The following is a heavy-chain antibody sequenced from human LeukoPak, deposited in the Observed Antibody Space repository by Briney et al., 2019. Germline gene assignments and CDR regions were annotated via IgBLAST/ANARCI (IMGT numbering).Heavy chain of an antibody. CDR1: GFTFSGYG. D-gene: IGHD2-2*02. V-gene: IGHV3-30*18. CDR2: IPYDASNK. CDR3: AKNRVPTAITPDP. J-gene: IGHJ5*02. Sequence: GTSLRLSCAASGFTFSGYGMHWLRQAPGKGLEWVAVIPYDASNKYYTDSVKGRFTISRDNSKNTLYLQMNSLRAEDTAVYYCAKNRVPTAITPDPWGQGTLVTVSS.